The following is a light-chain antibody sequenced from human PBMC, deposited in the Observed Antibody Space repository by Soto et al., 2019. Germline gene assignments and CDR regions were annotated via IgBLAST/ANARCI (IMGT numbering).Light chain of an antibody. J-gene: IGKJ1*01. CDR1: QSISTW. V-gene: IGKV1-5*03. CDR3: QQYNNNWT. Sequence: DIQMTQSPSTLSASVGDRVTITCRASQSISTWLAWYQQKPGKALKLLIYEASSLKSGVPSRFSGSGSGTEFTLTITSLQPDDFATYYCQQYNNNWTFGQGTKVEIK. CDR2: EAS.